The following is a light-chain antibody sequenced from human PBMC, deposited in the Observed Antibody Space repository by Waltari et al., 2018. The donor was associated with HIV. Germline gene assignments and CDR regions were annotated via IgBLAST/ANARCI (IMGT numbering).Light chain of an antibody. CDR3: CSYAGRSTLEV. CDR1: SSYVGAYNL. V-gene: IGLV2-23*02. CDR2: EVN. Sequence: SALTQPASVSGSPGQSITIPCTGTSSYVGAYNLVSWYQQHPGKAPKFIIYEVNKRPSEVSIRFSGSKSGNTASLTISGLQAEDEADYYCCSYAGRSTLEVFGGGTKVTVL. J-gene: IGLJ2*01.